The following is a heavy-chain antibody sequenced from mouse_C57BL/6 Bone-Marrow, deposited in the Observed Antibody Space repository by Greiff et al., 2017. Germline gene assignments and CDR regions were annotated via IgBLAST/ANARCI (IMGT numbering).Heavy chain of an antibody. CDR2: IDPSDGYT. D-gene: IGHD1-1*01. CDR1: GYTFTSYW. CDR3: ARGGVYYGFAY. J-gene: IGHJ3*01. V-gene: IGHV1-69*01. Sequence: VQLQQPGAELVMPGASVKLSCKASGYTFTSYWMHWVKQRPGQGLEWIGEIDPSDGYTNYNQKFKGKTTLTVDKSSSTAYMQLSSLTSEDSAVYYCARGGVYYGFAYWGQGTLVTVSA.